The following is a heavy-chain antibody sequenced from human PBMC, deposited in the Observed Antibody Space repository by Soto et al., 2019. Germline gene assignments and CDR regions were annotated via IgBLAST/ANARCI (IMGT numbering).Heavy chain of an antibody. CDR2: ISYDGSNK. D-gene: IGHD3-22*01. V-gene: IGHV3-30*18. Sequence: QVQLVESGGGVVQPGRSLRLSCAASGFTFSSYGMHWVRQAPGMGLEWVAVISYDGSNKYYADSVKGRFTISRDNSKNTLYLQMNSLRAEDTAVYYCAKDQTYYYDSSGYYYFDYWGQGTLVTVSS. CDR1: GFTFSSYG. CDR3: AKDQTYYYDSSGYYYFDY. J-gene: IGHJ4*02.